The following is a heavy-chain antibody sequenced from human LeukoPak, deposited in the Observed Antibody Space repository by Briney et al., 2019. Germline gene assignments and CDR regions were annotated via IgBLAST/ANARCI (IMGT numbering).Heavy chain of an antibody. CDR3: ARSPPPGYYYFDY. CDR2: IYYSGST. CDR1: GGSISSYY. Sequence: SETLSLTCTVSGGSISSYYWSWIRQPPGKGLERIGYIYYSGSTNYNPSLKSRVTISVDTSKNQFSLKLSSVTAADTAVYYCARSPPPGYYYFDYWGQGTLVTVSS. J-gene: IGHJ4*02. V-gene: IGHV4-59*01. D-gene: IGHD3-22*01.